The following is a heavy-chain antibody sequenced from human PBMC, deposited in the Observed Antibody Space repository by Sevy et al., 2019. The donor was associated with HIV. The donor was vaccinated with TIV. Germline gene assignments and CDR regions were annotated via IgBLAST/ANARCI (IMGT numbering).Heavy chain of an antibody. CDR3: ARAGGDCYSKNECWFVS. V-gene: IGHV3-48*01. CDR1: GFTFSAYS. D-gene: IGHD2-21*01. J-gene: IGHJ5*01. Sequence: GGSLRLSCAASGFTFSAYSMNWVRQAPGKGQEWVSYISSSSGTIYYADSVKGQFTISRDNAKSSLYLQMNGLRAEDTAVYYCARAGGDCYSKNECWFVSWGQGTLVTVSS. CDR2: ISSSSGTI.